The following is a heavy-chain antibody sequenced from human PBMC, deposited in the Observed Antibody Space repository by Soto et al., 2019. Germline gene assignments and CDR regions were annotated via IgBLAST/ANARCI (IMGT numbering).Heavy chain of an antibody. CDR2: ISGDNTKT. D-gene: IGHD1-26*01. V-gene: IGHV1-18*04. Sequence: QVQLVQSGPEVKKPGASVKVSCRTSGYTFTAYGIIWVRQAPGQGLEWMAWISGDNTKTKVAQKFLGRVTMTTDTPTSTAYMDLRSLRSDDTAGDYCVREGDLEFYVDYWGQGTLVTVSS. CDR3: VREGDLEFYVDY. CDR1: GYTFTAYG. J-gene: IGHJ4*02.